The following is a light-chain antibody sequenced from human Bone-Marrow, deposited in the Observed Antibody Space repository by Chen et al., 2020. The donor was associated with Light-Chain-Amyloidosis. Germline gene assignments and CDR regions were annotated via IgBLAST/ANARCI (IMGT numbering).Light chain of an antibody. CDR3: QSADSSGTYEVI. V-gene: IGLV3-25*03. CDR1: VLPTKY. Sequence: SYELTQPPSVSVSPGQTARIHCSGDVLPTKYAYWYQQKPGQAPVLVIHRDTERPSGISERFSGSSSGTTATLTISGVQAEDEADYHCQSADSSGTYEVIFGGGTKLTVL. J-gene: IGLJ2*01. CDR2: RDT.